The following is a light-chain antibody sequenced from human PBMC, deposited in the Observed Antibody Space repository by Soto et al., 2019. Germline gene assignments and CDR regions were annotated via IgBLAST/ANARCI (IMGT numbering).Light chain of an antibody. Sequence: EIVMTQSPSTLSVSPGERSTLSFRASQSVFSSLAWYQHKPGQAPRLLIHGASSRVTGIPDRFSGSGSGTDFTLTISSLEPEDFAVYYCQQYGSIPWTFGQGTKVDI. V-gene: IGKV3-20*01. CDR2: GAS. J-gene: IGKJ1*01. CDR3: QQYGSIPWT. CDR1: QSVFSS.